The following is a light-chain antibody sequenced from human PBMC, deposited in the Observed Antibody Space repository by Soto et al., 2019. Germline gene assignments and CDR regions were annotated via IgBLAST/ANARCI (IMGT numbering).Light chain of an antibody. J-gene: IGLJ1*01. CDR3: SSYTSIDTWV. V-gene: IGLV2-14*01. CDR2: DVS. Sequence: LTQPASVSGSPGQSITISCTGASSDVGGYNYVSWYQQHPGKAPKVLISDVSNRPSGISNRFSGSKSGNTASLTISGLQAEDEADYYCSSYTSIDTWVFGTGTKVTVL. CDR1: SSDVGGYNY.